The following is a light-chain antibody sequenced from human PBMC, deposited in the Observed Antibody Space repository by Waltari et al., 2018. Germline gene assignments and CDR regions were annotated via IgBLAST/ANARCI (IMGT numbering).Light chain of an antibody. CDR2: EDN. CDR3: YSTDSSSFPL. CDR1: ALPTKY. J-gene: IGLJ3*02. Sequence: SHELTQPPSVSVSPGPTARITFSADALPTKYIYWYHQKQGQAPVMLIYEDNKRPSGIPARFSVSSSGTLATLTVSGAVVEDEGDYYCYSTDSSSFPLFGGGTRLTVL. V-gene: IGLV3-10*01.